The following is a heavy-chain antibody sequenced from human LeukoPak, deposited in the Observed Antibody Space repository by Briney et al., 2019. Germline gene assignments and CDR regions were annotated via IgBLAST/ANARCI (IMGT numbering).Heavy chain of an antibody. J-gene: IGHJ4*02. CDR1: GGTFSSYA. Sequence: SVKVSCKASGGTFSSYAISWVRQAPGQGLEWMGGIIPIFGTANYAQKFQGRVTITADESTSTAYMELSSLRSEDTAVYYCARGLYDSSGYCYNNSDYWGQGTLVTVSS. CDR3: ARGLYDSSGYCYNNSDY. V-gene: IGHV1-69*13. D-gene: IGHD3-22*01. CDR2: IIPIFGTA.